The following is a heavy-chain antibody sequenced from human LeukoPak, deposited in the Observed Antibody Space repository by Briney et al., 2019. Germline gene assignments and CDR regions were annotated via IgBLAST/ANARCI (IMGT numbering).Heavy chain of an antibody. CDR1: DDSISDYY. D-gene: IGHD3-16*01. CDR3: TRGAGWLIDY. V-gene: IGHV4-59*01. J-gene: IGHJ4*02. CDR2: FHNSGTS. Sequence: SETLSLTCTVSDDSISDYYRGWIRQPPGKGLEWIGYFHNSGTSTYNPSLKSRVTISADTSKNQFSLKLNSLTTADTAVYYCTRGAGWLIDYWGRGILVTVSS.